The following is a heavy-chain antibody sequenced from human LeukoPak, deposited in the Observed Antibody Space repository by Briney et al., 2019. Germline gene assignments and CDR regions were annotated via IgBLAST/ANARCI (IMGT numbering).Heavy chain of an antibody. V-gene: IGHV1-24*01. CDR2: FDPEDGET. Sequence: ASVKVSCKVSGYTLTELSMRWVRQAPGKGLEWMGGFDPEDGETIYAQKFQGRVTMTEDTSTDTAYMELSSLRSEDTAVYYCATAYNWNYGSSEFDYWGQGTLVTVSS. CDR3: ATAYNWNYGSSEFDY. D-gene: IGHD1-7*01. J-gene: IGHJ4*02. CDR1: GYTLTELS.